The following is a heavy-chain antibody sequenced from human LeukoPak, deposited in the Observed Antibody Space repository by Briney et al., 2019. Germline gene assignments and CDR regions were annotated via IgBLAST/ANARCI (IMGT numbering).Heavy chain of an antibody. CDR2: IYRLGNT. CDR3: AGRGQRYFRD. Sequence: SETLSLTCGVSGDSITTDYWSWIRQPPGKGLEWIGYIYRLGNTDYNPSLKSRVTISVDTSKNQLSLNLSSVTAADTAVYYCAGRGQRYFRDWGQGTLVTVSS. CDR1: GDSITTDY. J-gene: IGHJ1*01. V-gene: IGHV4-4*08.